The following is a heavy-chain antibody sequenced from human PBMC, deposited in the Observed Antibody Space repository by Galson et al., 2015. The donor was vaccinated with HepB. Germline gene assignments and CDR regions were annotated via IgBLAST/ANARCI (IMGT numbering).Heavy chain of an antibody. CDR1: GYTFTSYY. D-gene: IGHD6-19*01. V-gene: IGHV1-46*01. CDR2: INPSGGST. CDR3: ARDSRLVAGFDY. Sequence: SVKVSCKASGYTFTSYYMHWVRQAPGQGLEWMGIINPSGGSTSYAQKFQGRVTMTRDTSTSTVYKELSSLRSEDTAVYYCARDSRLVAGFDYWGQGTLVTVSS. J-gene: IGHJ4*02.